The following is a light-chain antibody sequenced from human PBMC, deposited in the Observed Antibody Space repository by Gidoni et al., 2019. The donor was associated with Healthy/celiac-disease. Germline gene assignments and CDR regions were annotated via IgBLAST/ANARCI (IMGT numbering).Light chain of an antibody. J-gene: IGLJ1*01. CDR1: SSDVGGYDY. CDR3: SSYTGSSTPYV. Sequence: QSALTQPASVSGSPGQSITISCTGTSSDVGGYDYVSWYQQHPGKAPKLMIYDVSHRPSGVSNRFSASKSDNTASLTISGLQAEDEADYYCSSYTGSSTPYVFGTGTKVTVL. V-gene: IGLV2-14*03. CDR2: DVS.